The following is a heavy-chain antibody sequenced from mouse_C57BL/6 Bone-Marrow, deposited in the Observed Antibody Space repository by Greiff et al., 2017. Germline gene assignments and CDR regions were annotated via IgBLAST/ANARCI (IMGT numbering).Heavy chain of an antibody. CDR3: ARDLGPIYYYGYYYAMDY. CDR2: IDPSDSYT. CDR1: GYTFTSYW. J-gene: IGHJ4*01. D-gene: IGHD1-1*01. Sequence: VQLQQPGAELVKPGASVKLSCKASGYTFTSYWMQWVKQRPGQGLEWIGEIDPSDSYTNSNQKFKGKATLTVDTSSSTAYMQLSSLTSEDSAVYYCARDLGPIYYYGYYYAMDYWGQGTSVTVSS. V-gene: IGHV1-50*01.